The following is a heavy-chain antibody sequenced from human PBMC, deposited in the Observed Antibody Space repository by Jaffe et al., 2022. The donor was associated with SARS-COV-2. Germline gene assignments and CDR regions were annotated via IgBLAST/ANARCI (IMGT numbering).Heavy chain of an antibody. V-gene: IGHV4-39*01. D-gene: IGHD6-13*01. CDR1: GDSIRGSPNL. Sequence: QLHLRESGPGLVKPSETLSLTCTVSGDSIRGSPNLWGWIRQTPGKGLEWIGSTYFSGNTDYNPSLKSRVSISLDTSKNQFSLNLNFVTAADTAVYYCARARPRPAALAESWGQGILVTVSS. J-gene: IGHJ5*02. CDR3: ARARPRPAALAES. CDR2: TYFSGNT.